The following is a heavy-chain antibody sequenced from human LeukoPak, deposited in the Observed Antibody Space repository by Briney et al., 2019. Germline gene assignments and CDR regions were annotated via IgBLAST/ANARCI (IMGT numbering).Heavy chain of an antibody. CDR3: TSSKILNYDFWSGYPSTLDY. CDR2: IKSKTDGGTT. Sequence: GGSLRLSCAASGFTFSNAWMSWVRQAPGKGLEWVGRIKSKTDGGTTDYAAPVKGRFTISRDDSKNTLYLQMNSLKTEDTAVYYCTSSKILNYDFWSGYPSTLDYWGQGTLVTVSS. J-gene: IGHJ4*02. V-gene: IGHV3-15*01. D-gene: IGHD3-3*01. CDR1: GFTFSNAW.